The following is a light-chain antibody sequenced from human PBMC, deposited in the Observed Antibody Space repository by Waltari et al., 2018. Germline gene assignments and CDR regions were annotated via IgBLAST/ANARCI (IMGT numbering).Light chain of an antibody. Sequence: EVVMTQSPATLSVSPGGSATLSCRASQSVSDKLAWYQHKPGQGPRLLIFGASNRATGIPYRFSGSGSGTDFTLTISSLQSEDFALYYCQQYNDWPLTFGRGTKVEIK. CDR1: QSVSDK. J-gene: IGKJ4*01. V-gene: IGKV3-15*01. CDR3: QQYNDWPLT. CDR2: GAS.